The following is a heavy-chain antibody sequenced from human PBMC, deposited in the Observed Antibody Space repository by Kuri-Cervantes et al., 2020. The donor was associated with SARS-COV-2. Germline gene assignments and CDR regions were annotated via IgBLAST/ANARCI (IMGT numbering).Heavy chain of an antibody. Sequence: GESLKISCKGSGYSFTSYWIGWVCQMPGKGLEWMGIIYPGDSDTRYSPSFQGQVTISADKSISTAYLQWSSLKASDTAMYYCARRAVVRGRGLDYWGQGTLVTVSS. D-gene: IGHD4-23*01. CDR2: IYPGDSDT. V-gene: IGHV5-51*01. CDR3: ARRAVVRGRGLDY. CDR1: GYSFTSYW. J-gene: IGHJ4*02.